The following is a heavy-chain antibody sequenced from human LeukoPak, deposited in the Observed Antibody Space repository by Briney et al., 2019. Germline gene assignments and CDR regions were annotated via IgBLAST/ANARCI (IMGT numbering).Heavy chain of an antibody. CDR2: INGDGSWT. CDR3: VSFYETY. D-gene: IGHD2-2*01. V-gene: IGHV3-74*01. CDR1: GNYW. J-gene: IGHJ4*02. Sequence: GGSLRLSCAASGNYWMHWVRQAPGQGLVWVSHINGDGSWTSYADSVKGRFTISKDNAKNTVYLQMNNLRAEDTAVYYCVSFYETYWGRGTLVTVSS.